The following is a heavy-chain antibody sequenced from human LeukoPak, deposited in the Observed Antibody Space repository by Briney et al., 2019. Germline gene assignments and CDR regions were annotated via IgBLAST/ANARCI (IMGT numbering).Heavy chain of an antibody. V-gene: IGHV1-69*13. CDR2: IIPIFGTA. CDR3: AGGAAAAIDYFDY. J-gene: IGHJ4*02. D-gene: IGHD2-2*01. CDR1: GGTFSSYA. Sequence: SVKVSCKASGGTFSSYAISWVRQAPGQGLEWMGGIIPIFGTANYAQKFQGRVTITADESTSTAYMELSSLRSEDTAAYYCAGGAAAAIDYFDYWGQGTLVTVSS.